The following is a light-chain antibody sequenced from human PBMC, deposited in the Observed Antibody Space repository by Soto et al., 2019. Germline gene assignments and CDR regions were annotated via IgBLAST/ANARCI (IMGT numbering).Light chain of an antibody. CDR1: QTISSW. V-gene: IGKV1-5*03. CDR2: KES. Sequence: DIQMTQSPSTLSGSVGDRVTITCRASQTISSWLAWYQQKPGKAPKLMIYKESTLKSGVPSRFSGSGSGTEFTLTNSSLQPDDFATYYCQHYNSYSEAFGQGTKVELK. CDR3: QHYNSYSEA. J-gene: IGKJ1*01.